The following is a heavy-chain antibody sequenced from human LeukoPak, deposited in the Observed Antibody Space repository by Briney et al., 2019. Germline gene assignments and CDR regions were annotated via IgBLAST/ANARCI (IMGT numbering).Heavy chain of an antibody. V-gene: IGHV1-2*02. CDR2: INPNSGGT. J-gene: IGHJ5*02. CDR1: GYTFTGYY. Sequence: ASVKVSCKASGYTFTGYYMHWVRQAPGQGLEWMGWINPNSGGTNYAQKFQGRVTMTRDTSISTAYMELSRLRSDDTAVYYCARGYCSSTSCYYSWFDPWGQGTLVTVSS. CDR3: ARGYCSSTSCYYSWFDP. D-gene: IGHD2-2*01.